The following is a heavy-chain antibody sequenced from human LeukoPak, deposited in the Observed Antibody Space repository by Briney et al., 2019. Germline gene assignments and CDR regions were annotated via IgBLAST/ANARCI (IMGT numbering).Heavy chain of an antibody. V-gene: IGHV4-31*03. CDR2: IYYSGST. CDR1: GGSISSGGYY. D-gene: IGHD3-16*01. Sequence: SQTLSLTCTVSGGSISSGGYYWSWIRQHPGKGLEWIGYIYYSGSTYYNPSLKSRVTISVDTSKNQFSLKLSSVTAADTAVYYCARDSGGFTVDYWGQGTLVTVSS. CDR3: ARDSGGFTVDY. J-gene: IGHJ4*02.